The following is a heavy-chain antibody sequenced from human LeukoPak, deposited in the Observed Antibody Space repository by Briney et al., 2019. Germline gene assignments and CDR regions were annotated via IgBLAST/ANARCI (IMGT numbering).Heavy chain of an antibody. D-gene: IGHD3-22*01. V-gene: IGHV3-21*01. J-gene: IGHJ4*02. CDR3: VRLRRNTDSSGYYYYYDY. Sequence: GGFLRLSCEASQFSFSSYSFNWVRQAPGQGLEWVSSINKGATHMYYADSMKGRFTVSRDDAKNSLYLQMNSLRAEDTAVYYCVRLRRNTDSSGYYYYYDYWGRGTLVTVSS. CDR1: QFSFSSYS. CDR2: INKGATHM.